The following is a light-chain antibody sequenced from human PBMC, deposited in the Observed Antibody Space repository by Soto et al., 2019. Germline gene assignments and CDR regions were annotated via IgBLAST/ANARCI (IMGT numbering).Light chain of an antibody. CDR3: QQYQSYFLT. CDR2: DAS. Sequence: DIQMTQSPSTLSASVGDRVTITCRASQSSSRSLAWYQQKSGKAPNLLIYDASSLESGVPSRFSGSGFGTEFTLAISGLQPDDFATYYCQQYQSYFLTFGPGTTVDMK. CDR1: QSSSRS. V-gene: IGKV1-5*01. J-gene: IGKJ3*01.